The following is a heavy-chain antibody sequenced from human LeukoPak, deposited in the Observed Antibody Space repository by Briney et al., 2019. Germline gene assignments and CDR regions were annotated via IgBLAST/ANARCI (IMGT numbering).Heavy chain of an antibody. CDR1: GFTFSSYS. CDR2: LSSSASTI. D-gene: IGHD2-2*01. V-gene: IGHV3-48*04. Sequence: GGSLRLSCAASGFTFSSYSMNWVRQAPDKGLEWVSYLSSSASTISYADSVKGRFTISRDNAKNSLYLQMNSLRAEDTAVYYCASQITVPYFDYWGQGTLVTVSS. CDR3: ASQITVPYFDY. J-gene: IGHJ4*02.